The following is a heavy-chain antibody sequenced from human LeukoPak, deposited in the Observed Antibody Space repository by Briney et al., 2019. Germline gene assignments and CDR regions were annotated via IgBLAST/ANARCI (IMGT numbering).Heavy chain of an antibody. J-gene: IGHJ2*01. CDR2: IPYDGSNK. Sequence: WGSLRLSCAASGFTFSSYAMHWDRQAPGKGLEWVALIPYDGSNKYYADSVKGRFTVSRDNSKNTLYLQMNSLRAEDTAVYYCAKDASSSWYLPDWYFDLWGRGTLVTVSS. CDR3: AKDASSSWYLPDWYFDL. D-gene: IGHD6-13*01. CDR1: GFTFSSYA. V-gene: IGHV3-30*04.